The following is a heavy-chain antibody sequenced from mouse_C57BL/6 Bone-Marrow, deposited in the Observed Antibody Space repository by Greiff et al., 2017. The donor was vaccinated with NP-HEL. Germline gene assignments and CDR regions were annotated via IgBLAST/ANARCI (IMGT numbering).Heavy chain of an antibody. V-gene: IGHV3-5*01. CDR2: IYYSGTI. CDR1: GISITTGNYR. Sequence: DVKLQESGPGLVKPSQTVFLTCTVTGISITTGNYRWSWIRQFPGNKLEWIGYIYYSGTITYNPSLTSRTTITRDTPKNQFFLEMNSLTAEDTATYYCARASGTRSPSVYFDYWGQGTTLTVSS. J-gene: IGHJ2*01. CDR3: ARASGTRSPSVYFDY. D-gene: IGHD4-1*01.